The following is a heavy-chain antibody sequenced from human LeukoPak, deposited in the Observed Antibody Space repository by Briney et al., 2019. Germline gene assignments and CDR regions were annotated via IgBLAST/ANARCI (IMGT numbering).Heavy chain of an antibody. Sequence: GASVKVSCKASGGTFSSYAIRWLRQAPGQGLEWMGRIIPIFGTANYAQKFQGRDTITTDESTSTAYMELSSLRSEDTAVYYCASDGPCTNGVCYGFWFDPWGQGTLVTVSS. CDR1: GGTFSSYA. CDR3: ASDGPCTNGVCYGFWFDP. CDR2: IIPIFGTA. J-gene: IGHJ5*02. V-gene: IGHV1-69*05. D-gene: IGHD2-8*01.